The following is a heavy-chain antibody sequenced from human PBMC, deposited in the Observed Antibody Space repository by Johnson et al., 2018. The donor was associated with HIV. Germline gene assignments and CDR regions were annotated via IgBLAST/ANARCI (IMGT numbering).Heavy chain of an antibody. D-gene: IGHD2/OR15-2a*01. CDR2: IKQDGTAK. J-gene: IGHJ3*02. V-gene: IGHV3-7*03. CDR3: ARDIVRSGGMDAFDI. Sequence: VQLVESGGGLVKPGGSLRLSCAASGFTFSSYWMSWVRQAPGKGLEWVANIKQDGTAKYYVDSMKGRFTISRDNAKNSLYLQMNSLRAEDTALYYCARDIVRSGGMDAFDIWGQGTMVTVSS. CDR1: GFTFSSYW.